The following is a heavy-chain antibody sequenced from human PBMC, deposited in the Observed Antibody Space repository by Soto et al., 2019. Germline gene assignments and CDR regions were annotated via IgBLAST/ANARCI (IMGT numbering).Heavy chain of an antibody. Sequence: WIWLRQPPGKGLEWIGSIYYTGRTKFNPSLKSRVTISMDTSKNQFSLNLNSMTSADTAVYYCARARLTFAYGMDVWGQGATVNVPS. CDR2: IYYTGRT. V-gene: IGHV4-59*01. J-gene: IGHJ6*02. D-gene: IGHD3-16*01. CDR3: ARARLTFAYGMDV.